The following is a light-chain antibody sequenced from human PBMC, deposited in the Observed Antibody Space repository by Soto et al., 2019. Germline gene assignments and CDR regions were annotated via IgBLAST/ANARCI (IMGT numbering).Light chain of an antibody. CDR1: SSDVGGYNY. V-gene: IGLV2-8*01. Sequence: QSVLTQPPSASGSPGQSVTISCTGTSSDVGGYNYVSWYQQHPGKAPKLMIYEVSKRPSGVPDRFSGSKSGNTASLTVSGLQAEDEADYYCNSYTSSSTRVFGGGTKLTVL. CDR3: NSYTSSSTRV. J-gene: IGLJ3*02. CDR2: EVS.